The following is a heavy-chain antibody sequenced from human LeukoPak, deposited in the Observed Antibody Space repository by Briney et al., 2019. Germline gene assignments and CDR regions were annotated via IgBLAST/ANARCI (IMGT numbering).Heavy chain of an antibody. D-gene: IGHD5-24*01. V-gene: IGHV3-48*03. Sequence: GGSLRLSCAASGFTFSSSEMNWIRQAPGKGLEWVSFIGSSGTTRYYADSLTGRFTISRDDSKNVLYLQMNSLRAEDTAVYYCARLSDGHNFFDYWGQGTLVTVSA. CDR1: GFTFSSSE. J-gene: IGHJ4*02. CDR2: IGSSGTTR. CDR3: ARLSDGHNFFDY.